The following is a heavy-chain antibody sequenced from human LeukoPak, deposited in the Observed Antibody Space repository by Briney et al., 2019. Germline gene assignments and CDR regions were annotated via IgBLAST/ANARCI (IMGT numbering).Heavy chain of an antibody. CDR3: ARTRARGEHAFDI. CDR2: INHSGST. V-gene: IGHV4-34*01. J-gene: IGHJ3*02. Sequence: SETLSLTCAVYGGSFSGYYWSWIRQPPGKGLEWIGEINHSGSTNYNPSLKSRVTISVDTSKNQFSLKLSSVTAADTAVYYCARTRARGEHAFDIWGQGTMVTVSS. CDR1: GGSFSGYY.